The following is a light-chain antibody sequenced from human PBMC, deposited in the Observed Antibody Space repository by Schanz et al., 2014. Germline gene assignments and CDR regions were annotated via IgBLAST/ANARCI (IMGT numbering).Light chain of an antibody. CDR3: QKYNSAPFT. J-gene: IGKJ3*01. CDR1: QGVTSNY. V-gene: IGKV3-20*01. CDR2: GVH. Sequence: EIVMTQSPATLSVSPGEGATLSCRASQGVTSNYLAWYQQRPGQAPRLLMSGVHDRASGIPDRFSGSGSETDFTLTISRLEPEDVATYYCQKYNSAPFTFGPGTKVDIK.